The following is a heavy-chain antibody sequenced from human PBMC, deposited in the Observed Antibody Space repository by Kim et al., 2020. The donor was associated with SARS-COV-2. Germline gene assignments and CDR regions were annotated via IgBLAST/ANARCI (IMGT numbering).Heavy chain of an antibody. J-gene: IGHJ4*02. CDR1: GFTFSSYW. D-gene: IGHD2-15*01. CDR2: INSDGSIT. CDR3: VRGPVGGRDFDY. Sequence: GGSLRLSCGASGFTFSSYWMHWIRQVPGKGLVWVSRINSDGSITNYADSVKGRFTISRDNTKNTLYLQVNGLGVEDTAVYYCVRGPVGGRDFDYWGQGT. V-gene: IGHV3-74*01.